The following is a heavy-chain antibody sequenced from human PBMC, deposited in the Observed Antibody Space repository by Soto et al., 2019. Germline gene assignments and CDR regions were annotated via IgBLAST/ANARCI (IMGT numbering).Heavy chain of an antibody. D-gene: IGHD6-13*01. V-gene: IGHV3-23*01. CDR2: ISGSGGNT. CDR3: ANHSSSWFDY. Sequence: GGSLRLSCAASGFTFSSYAMSWVRQAPGKGLEWVSAISGSGGNTYYADSVKGRFTISRDSSKNTLYLQMNSLRAEDTAVYYCANHSSSWFDYWGQGTLVTVSS. J-gene: IGHJ4*02. CDR1: GFTFSSYA.